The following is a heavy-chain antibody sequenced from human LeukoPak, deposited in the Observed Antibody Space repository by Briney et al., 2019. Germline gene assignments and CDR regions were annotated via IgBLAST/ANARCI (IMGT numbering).Heavy chain of an antibody. CDR3: ARVTYSGSFYFDY. V-gene: IGHV1-2*02. Sequence: GASVKVSCKASGYTFTGYYMHWVRQAPGQGLEWMGWINPNSGGTNYAQKFQGRVTMTRDTSISTAYMELSRLRSDDTAVYYCARVTYSGSFYFDYWGQGTLATVSS. CDR1: GYTFTGYY. J-gene: IGHJ4*02. CDR2: INPNSGGT. D-gene: IGHD1-26*01.